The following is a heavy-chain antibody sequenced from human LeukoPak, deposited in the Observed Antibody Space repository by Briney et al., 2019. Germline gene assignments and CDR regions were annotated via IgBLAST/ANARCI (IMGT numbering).Heavy chain of an antibody. CDR3: VRSSRVVGTKRDH. CDR2: ISYDGRNE. D-gene: IGHD1-26*01. Sequence: QAGRSLRLSCTTSGFIFTNFAMEWVRQAPGKGLEWVAAISYDGRNEYYADSVKGRFIVSRDSSKNRVYLQMNSLRYYDTAMYYCVRSSRVVGTKRDHWGQGTLVTVSS. CDR1: GFIFTNFA. V-gene: IGHV3-30*04. J-gene: IGHJ4*02.